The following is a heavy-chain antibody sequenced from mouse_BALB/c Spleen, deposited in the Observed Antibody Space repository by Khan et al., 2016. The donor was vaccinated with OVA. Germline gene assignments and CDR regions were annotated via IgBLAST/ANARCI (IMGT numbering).Heavy chain of an antibody. CDR2: IYWDDEK. Sequence: QVTLKESGPGILQSSQTLSLTCSFSGFSLSTSGMGVSWIRQPSGKGLEWLAHIYWDDEKRYNPSLKRRLTISKDTSRKQVFLRINRVDTADTATNYCARNLYADDAWFAYWGQGTLVTVSS. J-gene: IGHJ3*01. CDR3: ARNLYADDAWFAY. D-gene: IGHD2-2*01. V-gene: IGHV8-12*01. CDR1: GFSLSTSGMG.